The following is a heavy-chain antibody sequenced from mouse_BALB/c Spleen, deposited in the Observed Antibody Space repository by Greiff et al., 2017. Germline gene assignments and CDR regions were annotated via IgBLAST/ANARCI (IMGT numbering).Heavy chain of an antibody. D-gene: IGHD2-2*01. CDR3: AGDYYGDDEGYYYARDY. CDR1: GYSITSGYY. Sequence: EVKLQQSGPGLVKPSQSLSLTCTVTGYSITSGYYWHWIRQFPGNKLEWMGYIRYDGSNNYNPSLKNRISITRDTSKNQFFLQLNSVTTEDTATYNYAGDYYGDDEGYYYARDYWGQGTSVTVSA. V-gene: IGHV3-6*01. J-gene: IGHJ4*01. CDR2: IRYDGSN.